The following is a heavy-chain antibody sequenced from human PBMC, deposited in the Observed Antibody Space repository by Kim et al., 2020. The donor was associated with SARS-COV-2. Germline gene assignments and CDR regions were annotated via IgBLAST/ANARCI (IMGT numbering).Heavy chain of an antibody. CDR2: IYYSGST. CDR1: GGSISSSSYY. Sequence: SETLSLTCTVSGGSISSSSYYWGWIRQPPGKGLEWIGSIYYSGSTYYNPSLKSRVTISVDTSKNQYSLKLSSVTAADTAVYYCASLNRPSRLRYFDWSTNWFDPWGQGTLVTVSS. CDR3: ASLNRPSRLRYFDWSTNWFDP. V-gene: IGHV4-39*01. J-gene: IGHJ5*02. D-gene: IGHD3-9*01.